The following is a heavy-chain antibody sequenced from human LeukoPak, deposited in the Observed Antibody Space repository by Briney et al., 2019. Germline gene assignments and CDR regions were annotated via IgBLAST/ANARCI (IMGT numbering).Heavy chain of an antibody. V-gene: IGHV4-59*08. CDR1: GDSISSYY. J-gene: IGHJ4*02. Sequence: SETLSLTCTVSGDSISSYYWSWIRQPPGKGLEWIGYIYYSGSTNYNPSLKSRVTISVDTSKNQFSLKLSSVTAADTAVYYCAGYGGNPKIDYWGQGTLVTVSS. D-gene: IGHD4-23*01. CDR2: IYYSGST. CDR3: AGYGGNPKIDY.